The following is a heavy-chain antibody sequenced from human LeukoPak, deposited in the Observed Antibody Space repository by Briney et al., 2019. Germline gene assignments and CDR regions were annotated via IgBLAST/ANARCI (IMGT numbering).Heavy chain of an antibody. CDR1: GGSISSYY. CDR3: ARVDSSNWYEYRGYFDY. Sequence: SETLSLTCTVSGGSISSYYWSWIRQPPGKGLEWIGYIYYSGSTNYNPSLKSRVTISVDTSKNQFSLKLSSVTAAYTAVYYCARVDSSNWYEYRGYFDYWGQGTLVTVSS. D-gene: IGHD6-13*01. V-gene: IGHV4-59*01. CDR2: IYYSGST. J-gene: IGHJ4*02.